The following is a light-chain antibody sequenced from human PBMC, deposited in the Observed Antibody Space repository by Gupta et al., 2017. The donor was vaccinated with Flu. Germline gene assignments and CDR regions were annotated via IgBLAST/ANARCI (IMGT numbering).Light chain of an antibody. V-gene: IGKV1-5*03. J-gene: IGKJ1*01. CDR3: QHENNSSRT. CDR2: KAS. Sequence: DIQMTQSPSTLSASIGDRVTITCRASQSISSWLAWYQQKPGKAPKLLIYKASTVESGVPSRFSGSGSGTEFTLTISSLQPDDFATYYCQHENNSSRTFGQGTKVEIK. CDR1: QSISSW.